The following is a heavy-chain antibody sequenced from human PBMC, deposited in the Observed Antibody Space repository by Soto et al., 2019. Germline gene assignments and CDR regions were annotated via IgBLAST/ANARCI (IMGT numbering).Heavy chain of an antibody. J-gene: IGHJ4*02. CDR3: AKVGYYTFGYYLRSFDC. D-gene: IGHD3-3*01. V-gene: IGHV3-23*01. CDR1: GFTFSTNA. CDR2: ISGSGNTI. Sequence: EVQLLESGGGLVQPGGSLRLSCAASGFTFSTNAMSWVRQAPGMGLEFVSLISGSGNTIYYADSVKGRFTISRDNSKNTLSLQMNRLRGEDPGVYYCAKVGYYTFGYYLRSFDCWGQGTLVPVSS.